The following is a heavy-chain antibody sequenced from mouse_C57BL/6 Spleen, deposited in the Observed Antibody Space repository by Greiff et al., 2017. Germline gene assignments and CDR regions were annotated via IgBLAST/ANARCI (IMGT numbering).Heavy chain of an antibody. J-gene: IGHJ1*03. CDR2: ISYDGSN. CDR1: GYSITSGYY. D-gene: IGHD1-1*01. CDR3: ARERDYYGSSYRYFDV. Sequence: EVQLQQSGPGLVKPSQSLSLTCSVTGYSITSGYYWNWIRQFPGNKLEWMGYISYDGSNNYNPSLKNRISITRDTSKNQFFLKLNSVTTEDTATYYCARERDYYGSSYRYFDVWGTGTTVTVSS. V-gene: IGHV3-6*01.